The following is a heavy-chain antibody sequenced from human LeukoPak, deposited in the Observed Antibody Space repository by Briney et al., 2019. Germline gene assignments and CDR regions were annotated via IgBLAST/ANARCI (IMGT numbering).Heavy chain of an antibody. V-gene: IGHV1-2*02. D-gene: IGHD6-25*01. CDR1: GYTFSDYY. CDR3: ARVERRQQPLTGAFDI. CDR2: INPNSGDT. J-gene: IGHJ3*02. Sequence: ASVKVSCKASGYTFSDYYMHWVRQAPGQGLEWMGWINPNSGDTNYAQKFQGRVTMTRDTSISTAYMELSSLRSDDTAVYYCARVERRQQPLTGAFDIWGQGTMVTVSS.